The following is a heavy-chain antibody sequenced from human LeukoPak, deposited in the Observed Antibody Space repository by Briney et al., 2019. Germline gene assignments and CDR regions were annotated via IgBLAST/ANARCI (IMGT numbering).Heavy chain of an antibody. J-gene: IGHJ4*02. V-gene: IGHV3-7*01. CDR3: ARDSNYYGSRFDY. D-gene: IGHD3-10*01. CDR1: GFTFSSRDW. Sequence: GGSLRLSCVASGFTFSSRDWMTWVRQAPGKGLEWVANIKQDGSEKNYVDSVKGRFTISRDNAKNSVDLQMNSLRVEDTAVYYCARDSNYYGSRFDYWGQGTLVTVSS. CDR2: IKQDGSEK.